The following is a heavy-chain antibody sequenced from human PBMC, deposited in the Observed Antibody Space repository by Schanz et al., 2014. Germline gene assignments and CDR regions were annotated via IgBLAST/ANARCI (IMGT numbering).Heavy chain of an antibody. J-gene: IGHJ4*02. CDR2: ISYHGSER. D-gene: IGHD3-22*01. V-gene: IGHV3-30*18. CDR1: GFSFSDYG. Sequence: QVQLVESGGGVVQPGRSLRLSCAGSGFSFSDYGMHWVRQAPGRGLEWVAVISYHGSERYYADSVKGRFTISRDNSKNTLYPQMNSLRTAAKAVYFCAKSYDTSGYSGFDYWGQGTLVTVSS. CDR3: AKSYDTSGYSGFDY.